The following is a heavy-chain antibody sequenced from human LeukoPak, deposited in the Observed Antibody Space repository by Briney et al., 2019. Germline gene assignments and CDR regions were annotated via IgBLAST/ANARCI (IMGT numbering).Heavy chain of an antibody. D-gene: IGHD6-19*01. V-gene: IGHV3-21*01. J-gene: IGHJ4*02. CDR3: VLSSGWYGYFDY. CDR1: GFTFSSYS. Sequence: PGGSLRLSCAASGFTFSSYSMNWVRQAPGKGLEWVSSISGSSSYIYYADSVKGRFTISRDNAKNSLYLQMNSLRAEDTAVYYCVLSSGWYGYFDYWGQGTLVTVSS. CDR2: ISGSSSYI.